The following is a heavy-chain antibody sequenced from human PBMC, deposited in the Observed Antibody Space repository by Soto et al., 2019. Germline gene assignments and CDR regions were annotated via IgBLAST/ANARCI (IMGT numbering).Heavy chain of an antibody. CDR3: ARGAVAGWYYLDN. V-gene: IGHV4-30-4*01. J-gene: IGHJ4*02. Sequence: QVQLQESGPGLVKPSQTLSLTCTVSGASMTSGEYYWTWIRQPPGKGLEWIGYIYHSGSIFYNRSLKSRVTMSVDTSKNQFSLKLSSVTAADTAVYYCARGAVAGWYYLDNWGQGTVVTVSS. CDR1: GASMTSGEYY. CDR2: IYHSGSI. D-gene: IGHD6-19*01.